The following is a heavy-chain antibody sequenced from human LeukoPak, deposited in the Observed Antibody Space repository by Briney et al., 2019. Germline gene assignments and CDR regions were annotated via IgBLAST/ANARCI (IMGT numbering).Heavy chain of an antibody. CDR1: GGSFSGYY. V-gene: IGHV4-34*11. J-gene: IGHJ6*02. CDR3: ARGVSGYYYAMDV. CDR2: IYYSGST. Sequence: PPETLSLTCAVYGGSFSGYYWSWVRQPPGKGLEWIGYIYYSGSTNYNPSLKSRVTISVDTSKNQFSLKLSSVIAADTAVYFCARGVSGYYYAMDVWGQGTTVAVS. D-gene: IGHD3-10*01.